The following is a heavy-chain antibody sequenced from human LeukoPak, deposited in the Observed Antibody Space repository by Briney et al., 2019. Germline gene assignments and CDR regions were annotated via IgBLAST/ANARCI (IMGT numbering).Heavy chain of an antibody. CDR3: ATAPGYCSGGSCFTFDY. V-gene: IGHV1-24*01. D-gene: IGHD2-15*01. Sequence: ASVKVSCKVSGYTLTELSMHWVRQAPGKGLEWMEGFDPEDGETIYAQKFQGRVTMTEDTSTDTAYMEPSSLRSEDTAVYYCATAPGYCSGGSCFTFDYWGQGTLVTVSS. CDR2: FDPEDGET. J-gene: IGHJ4*02. CDR1: GYTLTELS.